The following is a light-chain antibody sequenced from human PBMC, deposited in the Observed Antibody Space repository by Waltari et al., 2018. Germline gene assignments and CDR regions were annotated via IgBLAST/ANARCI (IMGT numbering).Light chain of an antibody. Sequence: IVVTHSPDSLAVSLGERAPINCKSSPSVLHRSNSKNYLAWYQQIPGQPTNLLIYWASTRESGAPDRISGSGSGTDFTHTINSLQAEDGAVYYCQKNYSTIGTFSPGTKVDLK. V-gene: IGKV4-1*01. CDR2: WAS. CDR3: QKNYSTIGT. J-gene: IGKJ3*01. CDR1: PSVLHRSNSKNY.